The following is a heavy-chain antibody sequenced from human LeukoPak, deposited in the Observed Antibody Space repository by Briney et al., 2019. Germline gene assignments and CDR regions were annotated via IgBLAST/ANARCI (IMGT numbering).Heavy chain of an antibody. CDR1: GYTFTSYD. D-gene: IGHD2-2*02. J-gene: IGHJ6*02. CDR3: ARTLNCSSTSCYKNYYGMDV. V-gene: IGHV1-8*01. CDR2: MNPNSGNT. Sequence: GASVKLSCKASGYTFTSYDINWVRQATGQGLEWMGWMNPNSGNTGYAQKFQGRVTMTRNTPISTAYMELSSLRSEDTAVYYCARTLNCSSTSCYKNYYGMDVWGQGTTVTVSS.